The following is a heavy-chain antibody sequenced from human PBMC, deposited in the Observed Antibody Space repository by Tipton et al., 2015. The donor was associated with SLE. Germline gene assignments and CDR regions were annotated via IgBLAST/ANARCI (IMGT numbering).Heavy chain of an antibody. Sequence: TLSLTCTVSGGSISSSSYYWSWIRQPAGKGLEWIGRIYTSGSTNFNPSLKSRVTIPIDTSKNQFSLKLSSVTAADTAVYYCARGIGSSWGHYWGQGTLVTVSS. D-gene: IGHD6-13*01. V-gene: IGHV4-61*02. CDR1: GGSISSSSYY. CDR3: ARGIGSSWGHY. CDR2: IYTSGST. J-gene: IGHJ4*02.